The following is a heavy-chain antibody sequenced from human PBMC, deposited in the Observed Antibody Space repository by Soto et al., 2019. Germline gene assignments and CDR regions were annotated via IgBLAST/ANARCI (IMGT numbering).Heavy chain of an antibody. CDR3: ARSRRDGYNYADY. V-gene: IGHV1-69*13. D-gene: IGHD5-12*01. J-gene: IGHJ4*02. Sequence: ASVKVSCKASGGTFSSYAISWVRQAPGQGLEWMGGIIPIFGTANYAQKFQGRVTITADESTSTAYMELSSLRSEDTAVYYCARSRRDGYNYADYWGQGTLVTAPQ. CDR2: IIPIFGTA. CDR1: GGTFSSYA.